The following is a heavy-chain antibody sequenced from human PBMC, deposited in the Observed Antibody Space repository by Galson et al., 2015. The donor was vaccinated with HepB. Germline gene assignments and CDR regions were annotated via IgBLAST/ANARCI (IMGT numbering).Heavy chain of an antibody. Sequence: SLRLSCAASGFTFSSYAMHWVRQAPGKGLEWVAVISYDGSNKYYADSVKGRFTISRDNSKNTLYLQMNSLRAEDTAVYYCARTCGGDCYGTFDYWGQGTLVTVSS. CDR1: GFTFSSYA. J-gene: IGHJ4*02. CDR3: ARTCGGDCYGTFDY. V-gene: IGHV3-30-3*01. D-gene: IGHD2-21*02. CDR2: ISYDGSNK.